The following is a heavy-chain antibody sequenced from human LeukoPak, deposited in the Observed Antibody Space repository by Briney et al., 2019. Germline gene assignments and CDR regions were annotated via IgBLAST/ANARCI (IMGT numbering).Heavy chain of an antibody. CDR3: ARVWGRGYSSSWYRY. J-gene: IGHJ4*02. V-gene: IGHV4-34*01. Sequence: PSETLSLTCAVYGGSFSGYYWSWIRQPPGKGLEWIGEINHSGSTNYNPPLKSRVTISVDTSKNQFSLKLSSVTAADTAVYYCARVWGRGYSSSWYRYWGQGTLVTVSS. CDR1: GGSFSGYY. D-gene: IGHD6-13*01. CDR2: INHSGST.